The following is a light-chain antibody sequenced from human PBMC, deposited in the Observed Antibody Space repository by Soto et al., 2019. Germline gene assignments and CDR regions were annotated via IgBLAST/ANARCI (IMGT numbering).Light chain of an antibody. CDR1: QSVNSN. V-gene: IGKV3D-15*01. J-gene: IGKJ2*01. CDR3: LQYDQPPYT. CDR2: GIS. Sequence: EIVMTQSPATLSVSPGERATLSCRASQSVNSNYLAWYQHKPGQAPRLLIYGISKRATDIPDRFSGSGSGTEFTLTISSLQPEDFATYYCLQYDQPPYTFGQGTKLEIK.